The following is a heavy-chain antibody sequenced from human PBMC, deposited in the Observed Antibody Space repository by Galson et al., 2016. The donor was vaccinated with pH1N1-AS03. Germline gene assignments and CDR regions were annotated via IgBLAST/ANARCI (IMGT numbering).Heavy chain of an antibody. Sequence: SLRLSCAASGFTFEDHAMHWVRQIPGRGLEWVSHISWNSGKLGYAASVNGRFTISRDNAKNSAYLQMNRLRLEDTALYYCARDRLWSGDNEPFDLWGQGTVVTVS. J-gene: IGHJ3*01. CDR2: ISWNSGKL. CDR1: GFTFEDHA. V-gene: IGHV3-9*01. D-gene: IGHD3-10*01. CDR3: ARDRLWSGDNEPFDL.